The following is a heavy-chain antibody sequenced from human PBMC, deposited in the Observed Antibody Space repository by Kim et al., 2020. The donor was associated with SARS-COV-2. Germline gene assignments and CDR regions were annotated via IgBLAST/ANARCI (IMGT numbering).Heavy chain of an antibody. CDR1: GFTFSNYY. CDR2: TNNDGSST. Sequence: GGSLRLSCAASGFTFSNYYMQWVRQAPGKGLVWVSRTNNDGSSTSYADSLKGRFTISRDNAKNTRYLQMNSLRAEDTAVYYCARERSIHFDLWGRGTLVTVSS. CDR3: ARERSIHFDL. J-gene: IGHJ2*01. V-gene: IGHV3-74*01.